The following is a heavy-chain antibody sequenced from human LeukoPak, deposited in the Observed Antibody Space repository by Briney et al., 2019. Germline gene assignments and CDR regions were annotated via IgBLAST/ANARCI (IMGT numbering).Heavy chain of an antibody. D-gene: IGHD3-22*01. CDR3: AKDKDDNSYYYGMDV. J-gene: IGHJ6*02. Sequence: GGSLRLSCAASGFTFDDYAMHWVRQAPGKGLEWVSLISWDGGSTYYADSVKGRFTISRDNSKNSLYLQMNSLRAEDTALYYCAKDKDDNSYYYGMDVWGQGTTVTVSS. V-gene: IGHV3-43D*03. CDR1: GFTFDDYA. CDR2: ISWDGGST.